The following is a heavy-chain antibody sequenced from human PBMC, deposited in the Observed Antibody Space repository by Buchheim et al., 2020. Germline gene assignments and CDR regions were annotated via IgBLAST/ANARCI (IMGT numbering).Heavy chain of an antibody. D-gene: IGHD2-2*02. Sequence: QVQLVQSGAVVKKPGASVKVSCKASGYTFSNYYIHWVRQAPGQGLEWMGIVNPSGGGTSYPQKFQGRVTMTRDTSTSTVYMELSSLRSEDTAVYYCARGGGDIVVVPASIHVHYLDVWGKGTT. CDR1: GYTFSNYY. CDR3: ARGGGDIVVVPASIHVHYLDV. CDR2: VNPSGGGT. J-gene: IGHJ6*03. V-gene: IGHV1-46*01.